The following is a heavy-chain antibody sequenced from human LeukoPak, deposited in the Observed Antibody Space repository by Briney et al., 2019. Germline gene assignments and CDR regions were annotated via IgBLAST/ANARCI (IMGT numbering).Heavy chain of an antibody. CDR1: GYTFTSYD. CDR3: ARVLSSTSCYSNPGFGP. CDR2: MNPNSGNT. Sequence: ASVKVSCKASGYTFTSYDINWVRQATGQGLEWMGWMNPNSGNTGYAQKFQGRVTITRNTSISTAYMELSSLRSEDTAVYYCARVLSSTSCYSNPGFGPWGQGTLVTVSS. J-gene: IGHJ5*02. D-gene: IGHD2-2*01. V-gene: IGHV1-8*03.